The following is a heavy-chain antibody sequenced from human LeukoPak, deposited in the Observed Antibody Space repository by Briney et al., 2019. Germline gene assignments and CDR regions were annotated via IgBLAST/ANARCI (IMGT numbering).Heavy chain of an antibody. Sequence: GALRLSCTASGFTFGDYAMSWFRQAPGKGLEWIGSIYHSGSTYYNPSLKSRVTISVDTSKNQFSLELSSVTAADTAVYYCARENKYGDDWFDPWGQGTLVTVSS. CDR3: ARENKYGDDWFDP. D-gene: IGHD4-17*01. J-gene: IGHJ5*02. CDR2: IYHSGST. V-gene: IGHV4-38-2*02. CDR1: GFTFGDYA.